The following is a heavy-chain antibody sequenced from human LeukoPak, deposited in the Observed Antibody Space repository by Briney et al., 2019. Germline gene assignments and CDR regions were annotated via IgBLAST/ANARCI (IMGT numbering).Heavy chain of an antibody. CDR3: AGGTRYTFDY. J-gene: IGHJ4*02. CDR2: IYSGGST. D-gene: IGHD1-1*01. CDR1: GFTFSDYY. Sequence: GSLRLSCAASGFTFSDYYMSWIRQAPGKGLEWVSIIYSGGSTYYADSVKGRFTISRDNSKNTLYLQMNSLSAEDTAVYYCAGGTRYTFDYWGQGTLVTVSS. V-gene: IGHV3-53*01.